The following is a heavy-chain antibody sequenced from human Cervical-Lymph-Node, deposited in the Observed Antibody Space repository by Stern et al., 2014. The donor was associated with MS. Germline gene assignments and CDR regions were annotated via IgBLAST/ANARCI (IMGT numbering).Heavy chain of an antibody. V-gene: IGHV3-23*04. Sequence: EVHLVESGATLVQPGGSLRLSCAASGFTFSSYAMSWVRQAPGKGLEWVSDISGRDGSTFYADSVKGRFTISRDNSKNTLFLQMNSLRAEDTAVYYCAKVYGSGPFDYWGQGTLVTVSS. J-gene: IGHJ4*02. CDR2: ISGRDGST. CDR3: AKVYGSGPFDY. D-gene: IGHD6-19*01. CDR1: GFTFSSYA.